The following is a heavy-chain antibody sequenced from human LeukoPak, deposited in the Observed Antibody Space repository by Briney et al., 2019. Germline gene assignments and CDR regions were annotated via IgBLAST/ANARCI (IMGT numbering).Heavy chain of an antibody. Sequence: GGSLRLSCAASGFTFSSYAMSWVRQAPGKGLEWVSSLSRSGANTYYADSVKGRFIISRDNSRNTLSLQMNSLRAEDTAVYYCARQNTRAYYFDYWGQGTLVTVSS. CDR2: LSRSGANT. J-gene: IGHJ4*02. CDR1: GFTFSSYA. D-gene: IGHD2/OR15-2a*01. V-gene: IGHV3-23*01. CDR3: ARQNTRAYYFDY.